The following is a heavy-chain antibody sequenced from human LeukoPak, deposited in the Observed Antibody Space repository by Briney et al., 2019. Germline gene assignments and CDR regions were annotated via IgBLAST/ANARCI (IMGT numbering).Heavy chain of an antibody. V-gene: IGHV3-30*04. D-gene: IGHD1-26*01. J-gene: IGHJ4*02. CDR3: ARDRTRLLY. Sequence: GRSLRLSCTASGFTFSSYPFHWVRQAPGKGLEWVAVIGYDGVYKFYTDSVKGRFTISRDNAKNSLYLQMNSLRAEDTAVYYCARDRTRLLYWGQGTLVTVSS. CDR2: IGYDGVYK. CDR1: GFTFSSYP.